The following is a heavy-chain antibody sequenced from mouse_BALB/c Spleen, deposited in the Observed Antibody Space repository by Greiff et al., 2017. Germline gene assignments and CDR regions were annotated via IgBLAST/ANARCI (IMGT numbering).Heavy chain of an antibody. CDR2: ISYSGST. D-gene: IGHD2-3*01. CDR3: ARSRDGYYWYFDV. V-gene: IGHV3-2*02. CDR1: GYSITSDYA. Sequence: EVKLQESGPGLVKPSQSLSLTCTVTGYSITSDYAWNWLRQFPGNKLEWMGYISYSGSTSYNPSLKSRISITRDTSKNQFFLQLNSVTTEDTATYYCARSRDGYYWYFDVWGAGTTVTVSS. J-gene: IGHJ1*01.